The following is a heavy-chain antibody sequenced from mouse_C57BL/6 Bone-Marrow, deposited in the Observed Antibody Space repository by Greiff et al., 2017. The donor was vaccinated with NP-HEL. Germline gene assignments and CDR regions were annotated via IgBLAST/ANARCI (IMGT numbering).Heavy chain of an antibody. J-gene: IGHJ4*01. CDR1: GFTFTDYY. D-gene: IGHD6-5*01. V-gene: IGHV7-3*01. Sequence: EVKLMESGGGLVQPGGSLSLSCAASGFTFTDYYMSWVRQPPGKALEWLGFIRNKANGYTTEYSASVKGRFTISSDNSQSILYLQMNALRAEDSATYYCARYPIPWAMDYWGQGTSVTVSS. CDR3: ARYPIPWAMDY. CDR2: IRNKANGYTT.